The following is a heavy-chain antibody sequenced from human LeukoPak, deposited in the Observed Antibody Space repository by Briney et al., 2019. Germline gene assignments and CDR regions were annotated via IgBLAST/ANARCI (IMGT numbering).Heavy chain of an antibody. CDR3: AKAKAARPFDY. CDR2: ISGSGGST. J-gene: IGHJ4*02. CDR1: GFTFSSYG. D-gene: IGHD2-2*01. Sequence: GGTLRLSCAASGFTFSSYGMSWVRQAPGKGLEWVSAISGSGGSTYYADSVKGRFTISRDNSKNTLYLQMNSLRAEDTAVYYCAKAKAARPFDYWGQGTLVTVSS. V-gene: IGHV3-23*01.